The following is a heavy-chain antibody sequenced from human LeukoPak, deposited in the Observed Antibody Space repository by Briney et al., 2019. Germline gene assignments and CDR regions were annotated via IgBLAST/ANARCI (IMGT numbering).Heavy chain of an antibody. CDR1: GGSISSSSYY. D-gene: IGHD6-13*01. J-gene: IGHJ6*03. CDR3: ARAYSSSWYPYYYYMDV. CDR2: IYYSGST. Sequence: PSETLSLTSTVSGGSISSSSYYWGWIRQPPGKGLEWIGCIYYSGSTYYNPSLKSRVTISVDTSKNQFSLKLSSVTAADTAVYYCARAYSSSWYPYYYYMDVWGKGTTVTISS. V-gene: IGHV4-39*01.